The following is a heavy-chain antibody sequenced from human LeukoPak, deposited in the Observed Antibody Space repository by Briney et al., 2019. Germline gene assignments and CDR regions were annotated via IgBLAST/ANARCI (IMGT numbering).Heavy chain of an antibody. J-gene: IGHJ5*02. CDR1: GYSITSGFS. CDR3: AREGAVPGIDP. V-gene: IGHV4-38-2*02. Sequence: WETLSLTCTVSGYSITSGFSWGWIRQPPGKGLEWIATISYYGSTSYSSSLQSRLFISMDTSKNQFSLSLTSVTAADTAVYYCAREGAVPGIDPWGQGSLVTVSS. D-gene: IGHD3-16*01. CDR2: ISYYGST.